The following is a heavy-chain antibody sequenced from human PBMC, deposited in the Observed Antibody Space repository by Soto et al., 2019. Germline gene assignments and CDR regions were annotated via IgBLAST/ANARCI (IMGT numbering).Heavy chain of an antibody. CDR1: GGTFSSYA. CDR3: ARKNYYGDYYYGMDV. D-gene: IGHD4-17*01. Sequence: SVKVSCKASGGTFSSYAISWVRQAPGQGLEWMGGIIPIFGTANYAQKFQGRVTITADESTSTAYMELSSLRSEDTAVYYCARKNYYGDYYYGMDVWGQGTTVTVSS. V-gene: IGHV1-69*13. J-gene: IGHJ6*02. CDR2: IIPIFGTA.